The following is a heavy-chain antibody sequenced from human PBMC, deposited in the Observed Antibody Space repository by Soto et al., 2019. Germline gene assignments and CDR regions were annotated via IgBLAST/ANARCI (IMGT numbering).Heavy chain of an antibody. CDR1: GGSISSSSYY. Sequence: SETLSLTCTVSGGSISSSSYYWGRIRQPPGKGLEWIGSIYYSGSTYYNPSLKSRVTISVDTSKNQFSLKLSSVTAADTAVYYCAAEVLFGVVIRSWFDPWGQGTLVTVSS. J-gene: IGHJ5*02. CDR3: AAEVLFGVVIRSWFDP. D-gene: IGHD3-3*01. V-gene: IGHV4-39*01. CDR2: IYYSGST.